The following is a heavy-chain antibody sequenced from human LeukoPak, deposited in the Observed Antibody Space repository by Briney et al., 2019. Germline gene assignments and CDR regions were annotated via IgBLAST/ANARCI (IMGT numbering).Heavy chain of an antibody. Sequence: PGRSLRLSCAASGFTFDDYAMHWVRQAPGKGLEWVSGISWNSGSIGYADSVKGRFTISRDNAKNSLYLQMNNLRAEDTALYYCAKDISDFWSGYDYWGQGTLVTVSS. CDR3: AKDISDFWSGYDY. CDR1: GFTFDDYA. V-gene: IGHV3-9*01. D-gene: IGHD3-3*01. CDR2: ISWNSGSI. J-gene: IGHJ4*02.